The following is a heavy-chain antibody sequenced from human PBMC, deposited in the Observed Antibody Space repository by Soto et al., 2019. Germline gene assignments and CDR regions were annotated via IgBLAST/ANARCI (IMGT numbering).Heavy chain of an antibody. CDR1: GYTFTGYY. CDR2: INPNSGGT. D-gene: IGHD2-15*01. Sequence: QVQLVQSEAEVKKPGASVKVSCKASGYTFTGYYMHWVRQARGQGLEWMGWINPNSGGTNYAQKFQGWVTMTRDTSISTAYMELSRLRSDDTAVYYCARSSKNQYCSGGSCYADYYYYMDVWGKGTTVTVSS. J-gene: IGHJ6*03. CDR3: ARSSKNQYCSGGSCYADYYYYMDV. V-gene: IGHV1-2*04.